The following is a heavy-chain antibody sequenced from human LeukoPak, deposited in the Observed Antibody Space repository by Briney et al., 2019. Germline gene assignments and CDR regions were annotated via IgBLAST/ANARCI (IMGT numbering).Heavy chain of an antibody. CDR2: IYSGGST. CDR1: EFTVSSNY. D-gene: IGHD3-3*01. CDR3: ARVVYDFWSGYGFDP. Sequence: GGSLRLSCAASEFTVSSNYMSWVRQAPGKGLEWVSVIYSGGSTYYADSVKGRFTISRDNSKNTLYLQMNSLRAEDTAVYYCARVVYDFWSGYGFDPWGQGTLVTVSS. J-gene: IGHJ5*02. V-gene: IGHV3-53*01.